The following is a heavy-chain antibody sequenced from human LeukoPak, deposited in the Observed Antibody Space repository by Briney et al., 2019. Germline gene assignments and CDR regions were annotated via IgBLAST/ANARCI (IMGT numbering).Heavy chain of an antibody. V-gene: IGHV3-7*01. J-gene: IGHJ4*02. Sequence: GGSLRLSCAGSGFTFSSYSMTWVRQAPGKGLEWVANIKQDGSEKYYVDSVKGRFTISRDNAKNSLYLQMNSLRAEDTAVYYCARGGHRLLWFGELLPSYFDYWGQGTLVTVSS. CDR3: ARGGHRLLWFGELLPSYFDY. D-gene: IGHD3-10*01. CDR2: IKQDGSEK. CDR1: GFTFSSYS.